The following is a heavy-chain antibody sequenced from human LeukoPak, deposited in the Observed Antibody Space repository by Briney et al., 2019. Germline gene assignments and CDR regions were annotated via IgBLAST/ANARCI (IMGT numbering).Heavy chain of an antibody. D-gene: IGHD1-1*01. Sequence: SETLSLTCSVSGGSISGTSYCWGWLRQPPGKGPEWIGSHYHTGRIYHNPSLNSRVTISVDTSKNQFSLKLSSVTDADTAVYYCARDGSDNWGLFDNWGRGALVTVSS. CDR1: GGSISGTSYC. V-gene: IGHV4-39*07. J-gene: IGHJ4*02. CDR3: ARDGSDNWGLFDN. CDR2: HYHTGRI.